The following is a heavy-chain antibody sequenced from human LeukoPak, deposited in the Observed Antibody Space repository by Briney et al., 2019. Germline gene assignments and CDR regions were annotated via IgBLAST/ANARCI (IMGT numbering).Heavy chain of an antibody. CDR1: GYTFTSYG. J-gene: IGHJ6*03. Sequence: GASVKVSCKASGYTFTSYGISWVRQAPGQGLEWMGWISAYNGNTNYAQKLQGRVTMTTDTSTSTAYMELRSLRSDDTAVYYCAREEDIVVVPAAIKPWRYMDVWGKGTTVTVSS. D-gene: IGHD2-2*01. CDR2: ISAYNGNT. CDR3: AREEDIVVVPAAIKPWRYMDV. V-gene: IGHV1-18*01.